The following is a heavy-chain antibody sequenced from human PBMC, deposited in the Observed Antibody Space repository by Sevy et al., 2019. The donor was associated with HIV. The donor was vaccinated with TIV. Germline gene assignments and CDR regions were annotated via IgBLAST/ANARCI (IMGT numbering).Heavy chain of an antibody. CDR1: GFTFSSYA. CDR3: GQYSSGWYGGYYYYGMDV. J-gene: IGHJ6*02. V-gene: IGHV3-23*01. CDR2: ISGSGGST. Sequence: GGSLRLSCAASGFTFSSYAMSWVRQAPGKGLEWVSAISGSGGSTYYADSVKGRFTISRDKSKNTLYLQMNSLGAEDTAVYYCGQYSSGWYGGYYYYGMDVWGQGTTVTVSS. D-gene: IGHD6-19*01.